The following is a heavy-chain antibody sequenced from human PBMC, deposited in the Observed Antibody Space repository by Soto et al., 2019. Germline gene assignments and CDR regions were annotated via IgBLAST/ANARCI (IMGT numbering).Heavy chain of an antibody. CDR1: GYTFTDYD. CDR2: MNPNSGET. J-gene: IGHJ5*02. D-gene: IGHD2-15*01. Sequence: QEQLVQSGAEVKKPGASVKVSCKTSGYTFTDYDINWVRQATGQGLEWIGWMNPNSGETGYAQKFQGRVTMTRSASLSTAYLELSRLRSEDTAVYYCARVAVAARPRWYNWFDPWGQGTLVTVSS. CDR3: ARVAVAARPRWYNWFDP. V-gene: IGHV1-8*01.